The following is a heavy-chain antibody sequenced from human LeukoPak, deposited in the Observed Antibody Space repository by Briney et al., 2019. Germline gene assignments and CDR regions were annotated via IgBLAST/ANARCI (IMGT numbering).Heavy chain of an antibody. CDR3: ARVSGYGRNYYMDV. V-gene: IGHV3-21*01. Sequence: GGSLRLSCAASGFTFSSYSMNWVRQAPGKGLEWVSSISSSSSYIYYADPVKGRFTISRDNAKNSLYLQMNSLRAEDTAVYYCARVSGYGRNYYMDVWGKGTTVTVSS. D-gene: IGHD5-18*01. CDR1: GFTFSSYS. J-gene: IGHJ6*03. CDR2: ISSSSSYI.